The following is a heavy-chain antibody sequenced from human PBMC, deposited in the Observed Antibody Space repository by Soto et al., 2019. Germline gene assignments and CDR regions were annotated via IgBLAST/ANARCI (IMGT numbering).Heavy chain of an antibody. V-gene: IGHV4-59*01. CDR3: ARCPYYCGPTVCSYSWFGP. Sequence: SESLSLTCTVSGDSIDNYYWNWIRRPPGGGLEWIGNIYHSGSTNYNPSRKSRVTMSIDMPNNHFSMKMPSVTAADAAVYYWARCPYYCGPTVCSYSWFGPWSQGTLVTVSS. CDR2: IYHSGST. D-gene: IGHD3-10*01. CDR1: GDSIDNYY. J-gene: IGHJ5*02.